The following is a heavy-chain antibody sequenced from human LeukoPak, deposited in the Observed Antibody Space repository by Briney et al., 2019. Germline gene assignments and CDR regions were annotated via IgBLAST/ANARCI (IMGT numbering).Heavy chain of an antibody. CDR3: ARTTGFGELLFNWFDP. CDR1: GLSFSSSA. CDR2: ISSSGSTI. Sequence: GGSLRLSCATSGLSFSSSAMSWVRQAPGKGLERVSYISSSGSTIYYADSVKGRFTISRDNAKNSLYLQMNSLRSEDTAVYYCARTTGFGELLFNWFDPWGQGTLVNVSS. J-gene: IGHJ5*02. V-gene: IGHV3-48*04. D-gene: IGHD3-10*01.